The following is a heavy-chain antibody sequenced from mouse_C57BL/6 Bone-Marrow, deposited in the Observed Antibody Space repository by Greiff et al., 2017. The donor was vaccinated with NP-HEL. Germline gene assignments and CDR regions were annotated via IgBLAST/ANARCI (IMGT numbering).Heavy chain of an antibody. V-gene: IGHV1-53*01. CDR3: ARSLDGYYDCFGY. J-gene: IGHJ2*01. CDR1: GYTFTSYW. D-gene: IGHD2-3*01. CDR2: INPSNGGT. Sequence: VQLQQSGTELVKPGASVKLSCKASGYTFTSYWMHWVKQRPGQGLEWIGNINPSNGGTNYNEKFKSKATLTVDKSSSTAYMQLSSLTSEDSAVYLCARSLDGYYDCFGYWGPGTTLTVSS.